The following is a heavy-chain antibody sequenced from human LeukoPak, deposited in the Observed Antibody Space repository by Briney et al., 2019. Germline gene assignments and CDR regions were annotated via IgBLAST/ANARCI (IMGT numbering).Heavy chain of an antibody. CDR1: GYTFTSYG. CDR2: ISAYNGNT. Sequence: ASVTVSCKASGYTFTSYGISWVRQAPGQGLEWMGWISAYNGNTNYAQKLQGRVTMTTDTSTSTAYMELRSLRSDDTAVYYCARVSWLEYYFDYWGQGTLVTVSS. V-gene: IGHV1-18*01. CDR3: ARVSWLEYYFDY. D-gene: IGHD3-3*01. J-gene: IGHJ4*02.